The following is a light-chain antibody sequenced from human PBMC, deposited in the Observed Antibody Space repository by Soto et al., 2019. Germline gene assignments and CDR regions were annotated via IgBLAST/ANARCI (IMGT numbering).Light chain of an antibody. Sequence: QAVVTQPPSASGTPGQRVTISCSGSSSNIGSNYVYWYQQLPGTAPKLLIYRNNQRPSGVPDRFSGSKSGTSASLAISGLRSEDEADYYCAAWDDRLSGNWVFGGGTKVTDL. CDR2: RNN. CDR1: SSNIGSNY. CDR3: AAWDDRLSGNWV. J-gene: IGLJ3*02. V-gene: IGLV1-47*01.